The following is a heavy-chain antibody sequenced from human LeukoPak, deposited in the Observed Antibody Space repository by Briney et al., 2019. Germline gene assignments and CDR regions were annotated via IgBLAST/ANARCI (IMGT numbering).Heavy chain of an antibody. J-gene: IGHJ4*02. CDR3: ARMFGAGQYYFDS. D-gene: IGHD3-16*01. CDR2: LYIGGPT. CDR1: GFIVRNNY. V-gene: IGHV3-53*01. Sequence: GGSLRLSCAVSGFIVRNNYMSWVRQAPGKGLEWVSSLYIGGPTYYSDSVKGRFSISRDNSDNVLYLQMNNLKTEDTALYYCARMFGAGQYYFDSWGLGTLVIVSS.